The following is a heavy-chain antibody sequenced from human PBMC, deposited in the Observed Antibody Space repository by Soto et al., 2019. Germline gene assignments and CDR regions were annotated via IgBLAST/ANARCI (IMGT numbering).Heavy chain of an antibody. CDR3: ARAGYNVDY. J-gene: IGHJ4*02. Sequence: PSETLSLTCTVSGGSISSYYWNWIRQPPGKGLEWIGYIYYLGNTNYSPSLKSRVTISVNTSKNQFSLKLSSVTAADTAVYYCARAGYNVDYWGQGTLVTVSS. D-gene: IGHD5-12*01. CDR2: IYYLGNT. V-gene: IGHV4-59*01. CDR1: GGSISSYY.